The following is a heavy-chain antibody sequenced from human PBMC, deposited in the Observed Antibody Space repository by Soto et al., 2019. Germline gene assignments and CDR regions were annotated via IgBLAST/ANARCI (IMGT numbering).Heavy chain of an antibody. Sequence: QVQLVQSGAEMKEPGSSVKVSCKTSGGTFSSSAISWLRQAPGQGLEWMGGIIPLFRTPDDAQKFKGRVTIAADESTSTAYMVLSSLRSEDTAVYYCARDNDRLQLGGNYYYILDVWGQGTTITVSS. J-gene: IGHJ6*02. CDR3: ARDNDRLQLGGNYYYILDV. CDR2: IIPLFRTP. D-gene: IGHD4-4*01. V-gene: IGHV1-69*12. CDR1: GGTFSSSA.